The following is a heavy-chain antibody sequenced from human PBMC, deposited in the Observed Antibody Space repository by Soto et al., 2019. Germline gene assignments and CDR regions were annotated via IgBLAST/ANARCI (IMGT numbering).Heavy chain of an antibody. CDR2: ISSSGST. V-gene: IGHV4-31*03. J-gene: IGHJ5*02. CDR3: ARSGVTGIVIPSHWFDP. Sequence: SETLSLTCTVSGDSIGGVGYWGWIRQFPGRGLEWIGCISSSGSTYYNPALNNRISLSLDTSQNQFSLKLLSVTAADTAIYYCARSGVTGIVIPSHWFDPWGQGTLVTVSS. D-gene: IGHD2-21*02. CDR1: GDSIGGVGY.